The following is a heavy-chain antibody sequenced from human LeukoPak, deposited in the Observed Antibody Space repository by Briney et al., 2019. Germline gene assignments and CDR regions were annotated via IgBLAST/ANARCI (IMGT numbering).Heavy chain of an antibody. CDR2: ISAYNGNT. CDR1: GYTFTSYG. Sequence: ASVTVSFTASGYTFTSYGISWVRQAPGQGLEWMGWISAYNGNTNYAQKLQGRVTMTTDTSTSTAYMELRSLRSDDTAVYYCARDVTMIRAFDYWGQGTLVTVSS. V-gene: IGHV1-18*01. CDR3: ARDVTMIRAFDY. J-gene: IGHJ4*02. D-gene: IGHD3-22*01.